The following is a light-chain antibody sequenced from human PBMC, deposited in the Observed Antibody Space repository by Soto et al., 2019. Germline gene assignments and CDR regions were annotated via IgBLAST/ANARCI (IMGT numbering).Light chain of an antibody. CDR3: HQYGTLPIS. V-gene: IGKV3-20*01. J-gene: IGKJ4*01. CDR1: QSLANTF. Sequence: EILLTQSPGTLSLSPGDRETHSCRASQSLANTFLAWYQQKSGQSPRLLIYGASDRAADIPDRFTGSGSGADFTLTFSRLEPEDFAVYFCHQYGTLPISFGGGTKVDIK. CDR2: GAS.